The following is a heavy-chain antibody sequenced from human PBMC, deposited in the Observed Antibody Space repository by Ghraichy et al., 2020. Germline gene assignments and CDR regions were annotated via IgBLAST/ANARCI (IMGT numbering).Heavy chain of an antibody. CDR1: GFTFGDYA. CDR3: TRAFIAVAGSVHYYYGMDV. CDR2: IRSKAYGGTT. J-gene: IGHJ6*02. Sequence: GGSLRLSCTASGFTFGDYAMSWVRQAPGKGLEWVGFIRSKAYGGTTEYAASVKGRFTISRDDSKSIAYLQMNSLKTEDTAVYYCTRAFIAVAGSVHYYYGMDVWGQGTTVTVSS. V-gene: IGHV3-49*04. D-gene: IGHD6-19*01.